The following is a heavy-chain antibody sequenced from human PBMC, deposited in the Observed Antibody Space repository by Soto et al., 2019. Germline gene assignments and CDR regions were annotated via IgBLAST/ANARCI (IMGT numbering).Heavy chain of an antibody. CDR2: MNPISVNT. CDR1: GSTFTSYD. Sequence: AAVKVSCKASGSTFTSYDINWVRHAPGQGLEWMGWMNPISVNTGYAQKFQGRVTLTRNTFISTVYLEMNSLKADYTAVYYCTTPIPGTHAFDSWGQGALVTVSS. V-gene: IGHV1-8*02. D-gene: IGHD6-13*01. J-gene: IGHJ4*02. CDR3: TTPIPGTHAFDS.